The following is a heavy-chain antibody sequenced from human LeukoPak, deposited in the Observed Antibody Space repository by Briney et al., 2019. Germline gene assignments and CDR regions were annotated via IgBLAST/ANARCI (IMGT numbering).Heavy chain of an antibody. D-gene: IGHD2-21*02. CDR1: GFTFSSYA. Sequence: TGGSLRLSCTASGFTFSSYAMHWVRQAPGKGLEWVAVISYDGSNKYYADSVKGRFTISRDNSKTTLYLQMNSLRAEDTAVYYCARGMAYCGGDCPSDYWGQGTLVTVSS. V-gene: IGHV3-30-3*01. CDR3: ARGMAYCGGDCPSDY. J-gene: IGHJ4*02. CDR2: ISYDGSNK.